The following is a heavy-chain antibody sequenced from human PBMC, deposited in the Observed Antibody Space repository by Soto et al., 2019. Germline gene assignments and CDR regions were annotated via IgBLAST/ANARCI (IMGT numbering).Heavy chain of an antibody. J-gene: IGHJ4*02. D-gene: IGHD5-18*01. V-gene: IGHV3-30-3*01. CDR1: GFTFSSYA. CDR2: ISYDGSNK. CDR3: ARDPPRRYSYGQGLDY. Sequence: QVQLVESGGGVVQPGRSLRLSCAASGFTFSSYAMHWVRQAPGKGLEWVAVISYDGSNKYYADSVKGRFTISRDNSKNTLYLQMNSLRAEDTAVYYCARDPPRRYSYGQGLDYWGQGTLVTVSS.